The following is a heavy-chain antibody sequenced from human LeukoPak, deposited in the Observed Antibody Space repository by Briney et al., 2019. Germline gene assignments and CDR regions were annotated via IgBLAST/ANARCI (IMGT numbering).Heavy chain of an antibody. D-gene: IGHD3-10*01. J-gene: IGHJ6*03. V-gene: IGHV4-39*01. Sequence: PGGSLRLSCAASGFTFSSYGMHWVRQAPGKGLEWIGNIYYSGSTYYNPSLKSRVTISADTSKNQFSLKLSAVTAADTAVYYCASVRRGFGESSKYYSYYYMDVWGNGTTVTISS. CDR3: ASVRRGFGESSKYYSYYYMDV. CDR2: IYYSGST. CDR1: GFTFSSYG.